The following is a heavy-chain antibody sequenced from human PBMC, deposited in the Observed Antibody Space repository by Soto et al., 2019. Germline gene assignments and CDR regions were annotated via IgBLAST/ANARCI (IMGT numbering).Heavy chain of an antibody. J-gene: IGHJ4*01. CDR3: AKDLTPNSGWYFFDY. Sequence: VGSLRLSCAASGFTFSNYAMNWVRQAPGKGLEWVSAISVAGGTYYADSVKGRFTISRDNSKNTLNLQMNSLRAEDTAVYYCAKDLTPNSGWYFFDYWGQGTLVTVSS. CDR1: GFTFSNYA. D-gene: IGHD6-19*01. V-gene: IGHV3-23*01. CDR2: ISVAGGT.